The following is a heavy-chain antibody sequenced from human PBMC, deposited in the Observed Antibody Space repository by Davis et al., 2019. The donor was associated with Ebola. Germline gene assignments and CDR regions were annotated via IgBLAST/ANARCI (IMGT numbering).Heavy chain of an antibody. CDR2: IYYSGST. CDR3: ARGKLDYDFWSGFPWGMDV. J-gene: IGHJ6*02. V-gene: IGHV4-34*01. D-gene: IGHD3-3*01. Sequence: SETLSPTCAVHGGSFSGYYWGWIRQPPGKGLEWIGSIYYSGSTYYNPSLKSRVTISVDTSKNQFSLKLSSVTAADTAVYYCARGKLDYDFWSGFPWGMDVWGQGTTVTVSS. CDR1: GGSFSGYY.